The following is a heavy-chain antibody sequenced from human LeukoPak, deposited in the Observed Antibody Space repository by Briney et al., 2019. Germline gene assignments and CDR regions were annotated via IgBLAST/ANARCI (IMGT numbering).Heavy chain of an antibody. CDR1: GFTFSNYW. J-gene: IGHJ4*02. V-gene: IGHV3-74*01. D-gene: IGHD6-19*01. CDR2: INTDGTVT. Sequence: GGSLRLSCAAPGFTFSNYWRLWARQAQGKGLESVSRINTDGTVTTYADPVKGRFTVSRDDADNTMFLQMNSVRDEDTAVYYCATKQWLAPPPDSWGQGTPVTVSS. CDR3: ATKQWLAPPPDS.